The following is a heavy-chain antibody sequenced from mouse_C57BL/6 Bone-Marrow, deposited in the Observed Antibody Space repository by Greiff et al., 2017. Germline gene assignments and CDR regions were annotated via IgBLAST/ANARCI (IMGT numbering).Heavy chain of an antibody. J-gene: IGHJ2*01. Sequence: VQLQQSGAELVRPGASVKLSCTASGFNIKDDYMHWVKQRPEQGLEWIGWIDPENGDTEYASKFQGKATITADTSSNTAYLQLSSLTSEDTAVYCCTPFNCFDYWGQGTTLTVSS. V-gene: IGHV14-4*01. CDR2: IDPENGDT. CDR3: TPFNCFDY. CDR1: GFNIKDDY.